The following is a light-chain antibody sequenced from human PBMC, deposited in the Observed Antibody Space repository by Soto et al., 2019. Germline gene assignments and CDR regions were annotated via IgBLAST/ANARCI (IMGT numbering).Light chain of an antibody. CDR1: QSVSSS. Sequence: EIVLTQSPATLSLSPGERATLSCRASQSVSSSFPWFQHKPGQAPRLLIYDSSSRATGVPARFSGSGSGTDFTLTISSLEPGDFAVYYCQQRSNWPPITFGQGTRLDIK. V-gene: IGKV3-11*01. J-gene: IGKJ5*01. CDR2: DSS. CDR3: QQRSNWPPIT.